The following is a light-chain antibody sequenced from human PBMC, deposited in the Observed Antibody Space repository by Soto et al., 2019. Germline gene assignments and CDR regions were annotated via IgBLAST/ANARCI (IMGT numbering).Light chain of an antibody. CDR2: KAS. Sequence: DIPMTQSPSTLSASVGDRVTIPCRASQSISSCLAWYQQKPGKAPKLLIYKASTLKSGVPSRFSGSGSGTEFTLTISSLQPDDFATYYCQDYNSYSEPFGQGTKVDVK. CDR3: QDYNSYSEP. J-gene: IGKJ1*01. V-gene: IGKV1-5*03. CDR1: QSISSC.